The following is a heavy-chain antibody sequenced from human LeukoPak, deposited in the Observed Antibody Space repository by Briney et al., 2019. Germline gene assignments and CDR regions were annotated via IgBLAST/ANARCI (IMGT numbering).Heavy chain of an antibody. J-gene: IGHJ4*02. CDR2: INHSGST. V-gene: IGHV4-34*01. CDR1: GGSFSGYY. Sequence: SETLSLTCAVYGGSFSGYYWSWIRQPPGKGLEWIGEINHSGSTNYNPSLKSRVTILVDTSKNQYSLKRSSVTAADTAVYYCATFGGYGYFDYWGQGNLVTVSS. D-gene: IGHD3-16*01. CDR3: ATFGGYGYFDY.